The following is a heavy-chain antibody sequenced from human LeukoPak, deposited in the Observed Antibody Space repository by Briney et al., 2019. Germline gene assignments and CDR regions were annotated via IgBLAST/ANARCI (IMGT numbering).Heavy chain of an antibody. J-gene: IGHJ6*03. V-gene: IGHV3-23*01. D-gene: IGHD5-12*01. CDR1: GFNFSIYA. CDR2: INACGDGP. Sequence: GGSLRLSCKASGFNFSIYAMNWVRQAPGKGLEWVSGINACGDGPYNADSVKCRFTISRDNSQTTVFLEMNSLRVDATALYYCVKDGSRHGRSYLDVWGKGTTVTVSS. CDR3: VKDGSRHGRSYLDV.